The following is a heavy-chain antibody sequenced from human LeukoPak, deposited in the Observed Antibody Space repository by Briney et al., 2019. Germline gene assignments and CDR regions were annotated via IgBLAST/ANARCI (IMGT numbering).Heavy chain of an antibody. CDR3: ARDGGYSYGGYFDC. CDR1: GFTFSSYS. V-gene: IGHV3-30*04. CDR2: ISYDGSNK. J-gene: IGHJ4*02. D-gene: IGHD5-18*01. Sequence: SLRLSCAASGFTFSSYSMHWVRHAPRKGVDWVTVISYDGSNKYYADSVKGRFTISRDNSKNTLYLQMNSLRAEDTAVYYSARDGGYSYGGYFDCWGQGTLVTVSS.